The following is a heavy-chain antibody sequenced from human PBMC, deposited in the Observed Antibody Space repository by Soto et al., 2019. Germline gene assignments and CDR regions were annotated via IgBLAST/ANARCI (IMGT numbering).Heavy chain of an antibody. CDR2: IWCDGSNK. J-gene: IGHJ3*02. CDR3: ARDESLGYCSGGSCYPDAFDI. V-gene: IGHV3-33*08. CDR1: GFTFSSYG. D-gene: IGHD2-15*01. Sequence: GGSLRLSCAASGFTFSSYGMHWVRQAPGKGLEWVAVIWCDGSNKYYADSVKGRFTISRDNSKNTLYLQMNSLRAEDTAVYYCARDESLGYCSGGSCYPDAFDIWGQGTMVTVSS.